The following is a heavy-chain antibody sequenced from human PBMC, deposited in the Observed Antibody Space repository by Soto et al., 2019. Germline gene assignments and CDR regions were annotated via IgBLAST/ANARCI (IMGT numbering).Heavy chain of an antibody. CDR2: IRSKANSYAT. CDR1: GFTFSGSA. V-gene: IGHV3-73*01. Sequence: GGSLRLSCAASGFTFSGSAMHWVRQASGKGLEWVGRIRSKANSYATAYAASVKGRFTISRDDSKNTAYLQMNSLKTEDTAVYYCTTTSGYCSGGSCYSGFLVGSYGMAVWGQGPTVTVSS. D-gene: IGHD2-15*01. J-gene: IGHJ6*02. CDR3: TTTSGYCSGGSCYSGFLVGSYGMAV.